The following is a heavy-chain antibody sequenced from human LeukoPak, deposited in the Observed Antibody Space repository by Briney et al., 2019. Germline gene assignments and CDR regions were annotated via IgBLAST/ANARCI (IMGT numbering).Heavy chain of an antibody. D-gene: IGHD6-13*01. Sequence: PSETLSLTCAASGGSISSGYFWGWIRQPPGKGLEWIGSIYHSGSTSYNPSLKSRLTISVDTSKNQFSLKLNFVTAADTAMYYCARMFRSSWYINWFDPWGQGTLVTVSS. CDR3: ARMFRSSWYINWFDP. CDR1: GGSISSGYF. V-gene: IGHV4-38-2*01. J-gene: IGHJ5*02. CDR2: IYHSGST.